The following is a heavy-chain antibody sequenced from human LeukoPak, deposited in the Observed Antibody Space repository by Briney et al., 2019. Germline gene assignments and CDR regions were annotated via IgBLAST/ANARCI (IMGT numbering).Heavy chain of an antibody. D-gene: IGHD4-17*01. CDR3: ATAVYGDSYYFDY. V-gene: IGHV1-2*02. CDR2: INPNSGGT. CDR1: GYTFTGYY. J-gene: IGHJ4*01. Sequence: ASVKVSCKASGYTFTGYYMHWVRQAPGQGLEWMGWINPNSGGTNYAQKFQGRVTMTEDTSTDTAYMELSSLRSEDTAVYYCATAVYGDSYYFDYWGQEPWSPSPQ.